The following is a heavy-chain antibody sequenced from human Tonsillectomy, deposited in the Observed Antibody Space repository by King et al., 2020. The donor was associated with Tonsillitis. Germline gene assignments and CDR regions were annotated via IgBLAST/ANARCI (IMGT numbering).Heavy chain of an antibody. V-gene: IGHV4-59*01. CDR2: IYYIGGT. CDR1: GGSNSSYY. CDR3: ARGYAGYEYYYYYYMDV. D-gene: IGHD3-9*01. Sequence: QLQESGPGLVKPSETLSLTCTVSGGSNSSYYWSWIRQPPGKGLEWIGYIYYIGGTNYNPSLRSQVTISVDTSKNQCSLKLSSVTAADTAVYYCARGYAGYEYYYYYYMDVWGKGTTVTVSS. J-gene: IGHJ6*03.